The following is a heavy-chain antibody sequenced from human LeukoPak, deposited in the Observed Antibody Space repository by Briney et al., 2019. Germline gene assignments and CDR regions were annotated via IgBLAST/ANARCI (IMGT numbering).Heavy chain of an antibody. Sequence: SETLSLTCTVSGGSVSSGSYYWSWIRQPPGQGLEWIGYIYYSGSTKYNPSLKSRVTMSVDTSKNQFSLKVTSVPAADTAVYYCARTNYGDYNWFDPWGHGTLVTVSS. V-gene: IGHV4-61*01. CDR2: IYYSGST. J-gene: IGHJ5*02. D-gene: IGHD4-17*01. CDR1: GGSVSSGSYY. CDR3: ARTNYGDYNWFDP.